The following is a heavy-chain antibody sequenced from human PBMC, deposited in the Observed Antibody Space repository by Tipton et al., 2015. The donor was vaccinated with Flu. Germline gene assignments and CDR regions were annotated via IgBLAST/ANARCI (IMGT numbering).Heavy chain of an antibody. Sequence: TLSLTCNVSGYPIGNNYFWAWIRQPPGERLEWIGSTRHNGNTYYNPSLQGRVTISLDKSSNQFSLKLTSMTAADRAAYFCARRHLEPHFDYWGQGILVTVSS. D-gene: IGHD3-3*01. CDR2: TRHNGNT. CDR1: GYPIGNNYF. V-gene: IGHV4-38-2*02. CDR3: ARRHLEPHFDY. J-gene: IGHJ4*02.